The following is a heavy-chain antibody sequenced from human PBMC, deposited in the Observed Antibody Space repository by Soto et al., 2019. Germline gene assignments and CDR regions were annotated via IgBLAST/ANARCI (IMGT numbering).Heavy chain of an antibody. V-gene: IGHV1-8*01. CDR1: GYTFTSYD. CDR2: MNPNSGNT. Sequence: QVQLVQSGAEVKKPGASVKVSCKASGYTFTSYDINWVRQATGQGLEWMGWMNPNSGNTGYAHKFQGRVTMTRNTSISTAYMELSSLRYEDTAVYYCASVASLYSSGWLAGEDYYYGMDVWGQGTTVTVSS. D-gene: IGHD6-19*01. CDR3: ASVASLYSSGWLAGEDYYYGMDV. J-gene: IGHJ6*02.